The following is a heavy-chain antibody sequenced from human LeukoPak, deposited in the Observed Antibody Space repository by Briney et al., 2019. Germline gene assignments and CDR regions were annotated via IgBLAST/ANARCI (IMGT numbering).Heavy chain of an antibody. V-gene: IGHV3-13*01. J-gene: IGHJ3*02. CDR1: GFTFSSYD. D-gene: IGHD5-18*01. Sequence: PGGSLRLSCAASGFTFSSYDMHWVRQATGKGLEWVSAIGTAGDTYYPGSVKGRFTISRENAKNSLYLQMNSLRAGDTAVYYCARGPSTTSGYSYGDAFDIWGQGTMVTVSS. CDR2: IGTAGDT. CDR3: ARGPSTTSGYSYGDAFDI.